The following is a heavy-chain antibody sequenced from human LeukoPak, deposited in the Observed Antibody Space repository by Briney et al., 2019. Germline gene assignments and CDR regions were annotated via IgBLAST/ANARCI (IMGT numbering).Heavy chain of an antibody. D-gene: IGHD2-15*01. J-gene: IGHJ4*02. V-gene: IGHV1-2*04. CDR3: ARDLGYCSGGSCYWGYYFDY. CDR1: GYTFTGYY. Sequence: ASVKVSCKASGYTFTGYYMHWVRQAPGQGLEWMGWINPNSGGTNYAQKFQGWVTMTRDTSISTAYMELSRLRSDDTAVYYCARDLGYCSGGSCYWGYYFDYWGQGALVTVSS. CDR2: INPNSGGT.